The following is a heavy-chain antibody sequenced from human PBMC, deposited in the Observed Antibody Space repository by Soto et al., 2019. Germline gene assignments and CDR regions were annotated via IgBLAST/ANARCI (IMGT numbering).Heavy chain of an antibody. J-gene: IGHJ3*02. CDR1: GYTFTSYA. CDR2: INAGNGNT. CDR3: ARDFSGGSCYFRAFNI. D-gene: IGHD2-15*01. V-gene: IGHV1-3*01. Sequence: GASVKVSCKASGYTFTSYAMHWVRQAPGQRLEWMGWINAGNGNTKYSQKFQGRVTITRDTSASTAYMELSSLRSEDTAVYYCARDFSGGSCYFRAFNIWGQGTLVTVSS.